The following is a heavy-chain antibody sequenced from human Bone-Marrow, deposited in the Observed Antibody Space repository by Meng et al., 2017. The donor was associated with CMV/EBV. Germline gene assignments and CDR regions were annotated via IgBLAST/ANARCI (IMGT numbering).Heavy chain of an antibody. V-gene: IGHV3-74*01. Sequence: GGSLKLSCAASGFTLATYAMHWVRQPPGKGLLWVSRIYTDGTITTYADSVKGRFTISRDNAKNALYLQMNSLRPEDTAVYYCTRDTNWSFDSWGQGTLVNVSS. J-gene: IGHJ4*02. D-gene: IGHD1-1*01. CDR2: IYTDGTIT. CDR1: GFTLATYA. CDR3: TRDTNWSFDS.